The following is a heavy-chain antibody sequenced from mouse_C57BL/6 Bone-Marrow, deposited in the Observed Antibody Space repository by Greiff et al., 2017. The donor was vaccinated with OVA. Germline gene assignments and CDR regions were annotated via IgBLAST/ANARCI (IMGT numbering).Heavy chain of an antibody. CDR2: ISSGGDYI. D-gene: IGHD2-5*01. J-gene: IGHJ2*01. CDR1: GFTFSSYA. Sequence: EVQLVESGEGLVKPGGSLKLSCAASGFTFSSYAMSWVRQTPEKRLEWVAYISSGGDYIYYADTVKGRFTISRDNARNTLYLQMSSLKSEDTAMYYCTRHYSNYVGVDDWGQGTTLTVSS. V-gene: IGHV5-9-1*02. CDR3: TRHYSNYVGVDD.